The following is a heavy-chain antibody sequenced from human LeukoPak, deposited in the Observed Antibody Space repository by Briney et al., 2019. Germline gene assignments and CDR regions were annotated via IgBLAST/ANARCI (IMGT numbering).Heavy chain of an antibody. D-gene: IGHD1-26*01. CDR1: GYTFISYG. Sequence: ASVKVSCKASGYTFISYGITWVRQAPGQGLEWMGWISPYTTKTNYAQRLQGRVTITTDTSTSTDSMALQRLRASQAAVYYCARKGGEGPTAPPDYATHQTEVWGKVTTVTVSS. CDR2: ISPYTTKT. V-gene: IGHV1-18*01. J-gene: IGHJ6*03. CDR3: ARKGGEGPTAPPDYATHQTEV.